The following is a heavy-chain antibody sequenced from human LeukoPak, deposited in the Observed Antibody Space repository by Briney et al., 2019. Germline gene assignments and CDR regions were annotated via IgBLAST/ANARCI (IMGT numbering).Heavy chain of an antibody. CDR1: GYSISSGYY. CDR3: ASRSYYYDSSGYYYFDY. Sequence: PSETLSLTCTVSGYSISSGYYWGWIRQPPGKGLEWIGSIYHSGSTYYNPSLKSRVTISVDTSKNQFSLKLSSVTAADTAVYYCASRSYYYDSSGYYYFDYWGQGTLVTVSS. J-gene: IGHJ4*02. V-gene: IGHV4-38-2*02. CDR2: IYHSGST. D-gene: IGHD3-22*01.